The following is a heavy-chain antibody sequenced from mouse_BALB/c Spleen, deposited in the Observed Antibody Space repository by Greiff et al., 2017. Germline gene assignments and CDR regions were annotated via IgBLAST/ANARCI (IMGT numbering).Heavy chain of an antibody. CDR3: ARHKGSTMIPFDY. D-gene: IGHD2-4*01. Sequence: EVKLVESGGGLVQPGGSRKLSCAASGFTFSSYDMSWVRQTPEKRLEWVAYISSGGGSTYYPDTVKGRFTISRDNAKNTLYLQMSSLKSEDTAMYYCARHKGSTMIPFDYWGQGTTLTVSS. CDR1: GFTFSSYD. V-gene: IGHV5-12-1*01. CDR2: ISSGGGST. J-gene: IGHJ2*01.